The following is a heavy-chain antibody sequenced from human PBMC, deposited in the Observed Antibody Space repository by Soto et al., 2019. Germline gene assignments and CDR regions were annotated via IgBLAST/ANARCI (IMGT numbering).Heavy chain of an antibody. Sequence: QVQLQESGPGLVKPSGTLSLTCAVSSGSISSSNWWSWVRQPPGKGLEWIGEIYHSGSTNYNPSLKSRVTISVDKSKNQFSLKLSSVTAADTAVYYCARGTIIWAISYDILTGYRPQNYAYYYYYMDVWGKGTTVTVSS. V-gene: IGHV4-4*02. CDR2: IYHSGST. D-gene: IGHD3-9*01. CDR3: ARGTIIWAISYDILTGYRPQNYAYYYYYMDV. J-gene: IGHJ6*03. CDR1: SGSISSSNW.